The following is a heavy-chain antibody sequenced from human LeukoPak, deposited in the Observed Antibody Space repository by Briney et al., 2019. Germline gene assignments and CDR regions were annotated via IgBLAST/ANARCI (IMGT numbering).Heavy chain of an antibody. V-gene: IGHV3-48*02. Sequence: GGSLRVSCEASGFTLSTYSMKWVRQAPGKGLEWVSYISSGSTIKYYADSVKGRFSISRDNAKNSLYLQMNSLRDEDTAVYYCARDYYDSTGYHDAFDIWGQGTMVTVSS. CDR3: ARDYYDSTGYHDAFDI. CDR1: GFTLSTYS. J-gene: IGHJ3*02. D-gene: IGHD3-22*01. CDR2: ISSGSTIK.